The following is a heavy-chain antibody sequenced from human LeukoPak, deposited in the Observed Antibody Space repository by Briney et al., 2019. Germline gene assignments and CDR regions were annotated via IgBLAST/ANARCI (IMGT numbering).Heavy chain of an antibody. CDR3: AREAAVGTGGFDY. CDR1: GGSISAYY. V-gene: IGHV4-59*01. Sequence: PSQTLSLTCTVSGGSISAYYWSWIRQPPGKGLEWIGYIYNSGSANYNPSLQSRVTILIDTSKKQFSLKVSSVTAADTAVYYCAREAAVGTGGFDYWGQGTLVTVSS. D-gene: IGHD6-13*01. CDR2: IYNSGSA. J-gene: IGHJ4*02.